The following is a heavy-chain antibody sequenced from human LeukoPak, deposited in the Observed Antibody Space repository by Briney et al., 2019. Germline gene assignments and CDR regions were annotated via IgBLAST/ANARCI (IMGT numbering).Heavy chain of an antibody. CDR1: GYTFTGYY. CDR2: INPKSGGA. J-gene: IGHJ5*02. CDR3: AREDFCSSVNCFDP. Sequence: ATVKLSCKASGYTFTGYYLHCVRHPPAQGLEWMGWINPKSGGANYAQKFQGRVTKTRDTSISKAYMELRRPRSVDTAVDYCAREDFCSSVNCFDPWGQGTLVTVSS. D-gene: IGHD6-13*01. V-gene: IGHV1-2*02.